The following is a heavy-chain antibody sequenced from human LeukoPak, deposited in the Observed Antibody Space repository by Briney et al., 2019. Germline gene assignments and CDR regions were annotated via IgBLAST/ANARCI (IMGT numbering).Heavy chain of an antibody. CDR3: ARSSGTGTFSY. CDR2: VYYGRSP. CDR1: GDSISRSTNY. V-gene: IGHV4-39*02. Sequence: SETLSLTCTVSGDSISRSTNYWAWFRQPPGRGLGWIGSVYYGRSPYFNPSLESRATISVDTSKNHFSLKMSSVTAADTAVYYCARSSGTGTFSYWGQGTLVTVSS. D-gene: IGHD6-25*01. J-gene: IGHJ4*02.